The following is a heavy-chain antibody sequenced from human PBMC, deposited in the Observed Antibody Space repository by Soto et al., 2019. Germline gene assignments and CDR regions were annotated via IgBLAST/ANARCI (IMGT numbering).Heavy chain of an antibody. J-gene: IGHJ6*02. CDR2: INPSGGST. CDR1: GYSFTSYY. CDR3: ARAGIVGALNCGMDV. D-gene: IGHD1-26*01. Sequence: ASVKVSCKASGYSFTSYYMHWVRQAHGQGLEWMGIINPSGGSTSYAKKFQGRVTMTRDTSTSTVYMELSSLRSEDTAVYYCARAGIVGALNCGMDVWGQGPTVPVSS. V-gene: IGHV1-46*01.